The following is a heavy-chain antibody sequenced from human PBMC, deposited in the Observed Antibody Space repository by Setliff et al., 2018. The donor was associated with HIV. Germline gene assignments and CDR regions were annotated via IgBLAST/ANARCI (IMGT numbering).Heavy chain of an antibody. V-gene: IGHV4-61*01. CDR1: GGSISSGTYY. Sequence: SETLSLTCIVSGGSISSGTYYWSWIRQPPGKGLEWIGYIYYSGSTNYNPSLKSRVTISVDTSKNQFSLKLSSVTAADTAVYYCASTGGYSYGFFDSWGQGALVTVSS. CDR3: ASTGGYSYGFFDS. CDR2: IYYSGST. J-gene: IGHJ4*02. D-gene: IGHD5-18*01.